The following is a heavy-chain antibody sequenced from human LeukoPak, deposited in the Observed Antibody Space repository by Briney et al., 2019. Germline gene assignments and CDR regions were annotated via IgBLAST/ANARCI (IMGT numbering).Heavy chain of an antibody. CDR1: GYTFTRYG. J-gene: IGHJ6*03. Sequence: GASVKVSCKASGYTFTRYGIIWVRQAPGQGLEWMGWISAYNGNTNYAQKFQGRVTITADKSTSTAYMEVSSLRSEDTAVYYCARGGGSSYGWGFYNYYYMDVWGKGTTVTVSS. CDR3: ARGGGSSYGWGFYNYYYMDV. CDR2: ISAYNGNT. D-gene: IGHD5-18*01. V-gene: IGHV1-18*01.